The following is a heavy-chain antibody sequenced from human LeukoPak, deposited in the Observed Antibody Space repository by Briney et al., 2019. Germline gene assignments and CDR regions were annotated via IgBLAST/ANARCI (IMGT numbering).Heavy chain of an antibody. CDR3: AKAADRSNIVVVPAAMEYYFDY. Sequence: PGRSLRLSCAASGFTFSSYAMHWVRQAPGKGLEWVAVISYDGSNKYYADSVKGRFTISRDNSKNTLYLQMNSLRAEDTAVYYCAKAADRSNIVVVPAAMEYYFDYWGQGTLVTVSS. J-gene: IGHJ4*02. V-gene: IGHV3-30*04. D-gene: IGHD2-2*01. CDR1: GFTFSSYA. CDR2: ISYDGSNK.